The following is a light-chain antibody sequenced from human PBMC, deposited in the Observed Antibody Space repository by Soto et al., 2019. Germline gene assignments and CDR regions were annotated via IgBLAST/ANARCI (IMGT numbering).Light chain of an antibody. CDR1: QSVSSTS. V-gene: IGKV3-20*01. CDR2: GAS. J-gene: IGKJ5*01. Sequence: EIVLTQSPGTLSLSPGERAPLSCRARQSVSSTSLAWYQQKPGQAPRLLISGASTRAAGIPDRFSGSGSGTDFTLTISRLEPEDFAVYYCQQHGSSPITFGQGTRLEIK. CDR3: QQHGSSPIT.